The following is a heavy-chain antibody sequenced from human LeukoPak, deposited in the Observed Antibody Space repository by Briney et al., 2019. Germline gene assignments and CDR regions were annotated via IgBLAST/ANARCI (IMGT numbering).Heavy chain of an antibody. CDR3: ARAFRTTGPPSGMDV. CDR2: INPNSGGT. D-gene: IGHD1-14*01. J-gene: IGHJ6*02. V-gene: IGHV1-2*04. Sequence: ASVKVSCKASGYTFTGYYMHWVRQAPGQGLEWMGWINPNSGGTNYAQKFQGWVTMTRDTSISTAYMELSRLRSDDTAVYYCARAFRTTGPPSGMDVWGQGTTVTVSS. CDR1: GYTFTGYY.